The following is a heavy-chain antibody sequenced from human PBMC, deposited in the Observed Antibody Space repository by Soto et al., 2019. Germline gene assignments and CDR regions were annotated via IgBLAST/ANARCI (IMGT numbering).Heavy chain of an antibody. D-gene: IGHD2-15*01. CDR3: ARDRLVTEGYGMDV. CDR1: GGSFSGYY. V-gene: IGHV4-34*01. CDR2: INHSGST. J-gene: IGHJ6*02. Sequence: SETLSLTCAVYGGSFSGYYWSWIRQPPGKGLEWIGEINHSGSTNYNPSLKSQVTISVDTSKNQFSLKLSSVTAADTAVYYCARDRLVTEGYGMDVWGQGTTVTVSS.